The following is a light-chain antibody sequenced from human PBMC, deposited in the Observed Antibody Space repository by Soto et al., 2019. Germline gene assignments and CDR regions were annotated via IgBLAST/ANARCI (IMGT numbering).Light chain of an antibody. CDR3: QQYNNWPPGDT. J-gene: IGKJ1*01. CDR2: GAS. CDR1: QSVSSN. Sequence: EIVMTQSPATLSVSPGERATLSCRASQSVSSNLAWYQQKPGQAPRLLIYGASTRATGIPARFSGSGSGTELTLTISSLQSEDFAVYYCQQYNNWPPGDTFGQGTKVDIK. V-gene: IGKV3-15*01.